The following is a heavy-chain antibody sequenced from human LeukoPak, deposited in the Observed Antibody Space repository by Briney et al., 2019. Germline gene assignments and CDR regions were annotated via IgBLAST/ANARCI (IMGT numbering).Heavy chain of an antibody. CDR3: ARPRLDHGAFDI. J-gene: IGHJ3*02. Sequence: SVKVSCKASGGTFSSYAISWVRQAPGQGLEWMGRIIPILGIANYAQKFQGRVTITADKSTSTAYMELSSLRSEDMAVYYCARPRLDHGAFDIWGQGTMVTVSS. CDR2: IIPILGIA. CDR1: GGTFSSYA. D-gene: IGHD3/OR15-3a*01. V-gene: IGHV1-69*04.